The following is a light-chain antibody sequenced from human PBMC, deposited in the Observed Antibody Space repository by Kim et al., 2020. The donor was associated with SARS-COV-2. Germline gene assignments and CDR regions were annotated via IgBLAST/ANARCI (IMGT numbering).Light chain of an antibody. Sequence: VSPGQTASIPCSGDKLGDKYASGYQQKPGQSPVLVIYQDTKRPSGIPERFSGSNSGNTATLTISGTQVMDEADYYCQAWDSSSGGVFGGGTQLTVL. CDR3: QAWDSSSGGV. CDR2: QDT. V-gene: IGLV3-1*01. J-gene: IGLJ2*01. CDR1: KLGDKY.